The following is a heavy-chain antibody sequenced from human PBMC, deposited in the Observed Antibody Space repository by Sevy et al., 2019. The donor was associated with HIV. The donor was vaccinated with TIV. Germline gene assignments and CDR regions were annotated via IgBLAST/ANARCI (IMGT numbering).Heavy chain of an antibody. V-gene: IGHV4-59*01. J-gene: IGHJ4*01. D-gene: IGHD2-2*02. CDR1: RGSISSYY. CDR3: ARGFCSSASCYRALGY. Sequence: SETLSLTCTVSRGSISSYYWSWIRQPPGKGLEWIGYIYYSGSTNYNPSLKSRVTISVDTSKNQFSLKLSSVTAADTAVYYCARGFCSSASCYRALGYWGHGTLVTVSS. CDR2: IYYSGST.